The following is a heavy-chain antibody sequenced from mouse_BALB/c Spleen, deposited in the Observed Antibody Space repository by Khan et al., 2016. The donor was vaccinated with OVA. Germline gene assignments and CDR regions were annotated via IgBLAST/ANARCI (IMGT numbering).Heavy chain of an antibody. V-gene: IGHV9-3-1*01. CDR1: GYTFTNYG. J-gene: IGHJ4*01. D-gene: IGHD1-1*01. Sequence: QIQLVQSGPELKKPGETVKISCKASGYTFTNYGMNWVKQAPGKGLKWMGWIYTYTGEPTYADDFKGRFAFSLESSASTAYLQINNLTNEDTATFFCARGSSRAMDYWGQGTSVTVSS. CDR2: IYTYTGEP. CDR3: ARGSSRAMDY.